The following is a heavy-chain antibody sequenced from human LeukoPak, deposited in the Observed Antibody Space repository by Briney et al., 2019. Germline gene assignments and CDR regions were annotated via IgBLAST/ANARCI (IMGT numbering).Heavy chain of an antibody. CDR3: ARDPDGYCYGDYFYALDI. CDR2: IYTSGST. Sequence: SETLSLTCTVSGGSISSYYWSWIRQPAGKGLEWIGRIYTSGSTNYNPSLKSRVTMSVDTSKNQFSLKLSSVTAADTAVYYCARDPDGYCYGDYFYALDIWGQGTMVTVSS. V-gene: IGHV4-4*07. CDR1: GGSISSYY. J-gene: IGHJ3*02. D-gene: IGHD4-17*01.